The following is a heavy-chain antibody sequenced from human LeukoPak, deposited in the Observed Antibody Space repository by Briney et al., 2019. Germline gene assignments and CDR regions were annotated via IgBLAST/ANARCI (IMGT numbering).Heavy chain of an antibody. CDR1: GFTFSNAW. J-gene: IGHJ4*02. V-gene: IGHV3-15*01. D-gene: IGHD4-17*01. CDR3: AREVPTGTSFDY. Sequence: GGSLRLSCAASGFTFSNAWMSWVRQAPGKGLEWVGRIKSKTDGGTTDYAAPVKGRFTISRDNAKNSLFLQMSSLRAEDTAVYYCAREVPTGTSFDYWAQGTLVTVSS. CDR2: IKSKTDGGTT.